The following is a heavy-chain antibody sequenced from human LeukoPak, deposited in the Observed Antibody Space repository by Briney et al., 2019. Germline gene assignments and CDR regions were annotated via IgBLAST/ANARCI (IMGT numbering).Heavy chain of an antibody. J-gene: IGHJ4*02. Sequence: KPSETLSLTCGVYGESFSDYYWSWIRQPPGKGLEWIGEINHSGSTNYNPSLKSRVTISVDTSKNQFSLKLSSVTAADTAVYYCARVPSRRIAAAGSYYFDYWGQGTLVTVSS. CDR3: ARVPSRRIAAAGSYYFDY. CDR1: GESFSDYY. V-gene: IGHV4-34*01. CDR2: INHSGST. D-gene: IGHD6-13*01.